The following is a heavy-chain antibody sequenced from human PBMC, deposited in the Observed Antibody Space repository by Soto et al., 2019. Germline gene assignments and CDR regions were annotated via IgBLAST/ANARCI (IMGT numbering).Heavy chain of an antibody. CDR1: GFTFSSYG. V-gene: IGHV3-30*18. D-gene: IGHD3-10*01. CDR3: AKEDLWPLDY. CDR2: ISYDGSNK. J-gene: IGHJ4*02. Sequence: QVQLVESGGGVVQPGRSLRLSCAASGFTFSSYGMQWVRQAPGKGLEWVAVISYDGSNKYYADSVKGRFTISRDNSKNTLYLQMNSLRAEDTAVYYCAKEDLWPLDYWGQGTLVTVSS.